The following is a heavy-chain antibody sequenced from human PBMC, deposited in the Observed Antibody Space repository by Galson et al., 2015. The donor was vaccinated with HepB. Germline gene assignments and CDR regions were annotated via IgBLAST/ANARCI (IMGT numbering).Heavy chain of an antibody. D-gene: IGHD5-18*01. J-gene: IGHJ4*02. Sequence: SLRLSCAASEFTFSAYSINWVRQAPGKGLEWISYISGSSNTIYYADSVKGRFTISRDNAKNTLYLQLNSLRDDDTAVYYCARAPAGRGYDFYYFDYWAREPWSPSPQ. CDR3: ARAPAGRGYDFYYFDY. V-gene: IGHV3-48*02. CDR2: ISGSSNTI. CDR1: EFTFSAYS.